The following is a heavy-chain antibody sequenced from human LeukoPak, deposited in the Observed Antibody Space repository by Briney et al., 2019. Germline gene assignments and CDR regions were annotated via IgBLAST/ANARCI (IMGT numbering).Heavy chain of an antibody. CDR1: GFTFSSYE. CDR3: ARDYDFTDDY. D-gene: IGHD3-3*01. Sequence: PGGSLRLSCAASGFTFSSYEMNWVRQAPGKGLEWVSYISSSGSTIYYADSVKGRFTISRDNAKNSLCLQMNSLRAEDTAVYYCARDYDFTDDYWGQGTLVTVSS. CDR2: ISSSGSTI. J-gene: IGHJ4*02. V-gene: IGHV3-48*03.